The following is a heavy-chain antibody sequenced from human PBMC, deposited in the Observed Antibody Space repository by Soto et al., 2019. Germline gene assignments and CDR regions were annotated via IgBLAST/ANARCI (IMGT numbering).Heavy chain of an antibody. D-gene: IGHD3-3*01. J-gene: IGHJ3*02. V-gene: IGHV3-7*01. CDR1: GFTFSSYW. CDR3: ARGSYDFWSGYLPDAFDT. CDR2: IKQDGSEK. Sequence: PGGSLRLSCAASGFTFSSYWMSWVRQAPGKGLEWVANIKQDGSEKYYVDSVKGRFTISRDNAKNSLYLQMNSLRAEDTAVYYCARGSYDFWSGYLPDAFDTWGQGTMVTVSS.